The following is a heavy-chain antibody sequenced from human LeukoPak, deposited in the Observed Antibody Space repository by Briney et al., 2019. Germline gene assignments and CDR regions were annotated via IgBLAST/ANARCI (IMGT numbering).Heavy chain of an antibody. V-gene: IGHV3-7*01. D-gene: IGHD2-2*01. CDR2: IKHDGSEK. J-gene: IGHJ4*02. CDR1: GFTFSSYW. CDR3: ARTTSITCYEY. Sequence: GGSLRLSCAASGFTFSSYWMTWVRQAPGKGLEWVANIKHDGSEKKYVDSVKGRFTISRDNAKNSLYLQMNSLRADDTAVYYCARTTSITCYEYWGQGTLVTVTS.